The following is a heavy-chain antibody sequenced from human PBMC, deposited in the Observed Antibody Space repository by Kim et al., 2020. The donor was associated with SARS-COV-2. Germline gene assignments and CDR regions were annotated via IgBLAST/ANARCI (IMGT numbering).Heavy chain of an antibody. D-gene: IGHD3-10*01. V-gene: IGHV3-30*02. CDR3: AKDYGSGSYGGYYFDY. Sequence: VKGRFAIARDNSKNTLYLQMNSLRAEDTAVYYCAKDYGSGSYGGYYFDYWGQGTLVTVSS. J-gene: IGHJ4*02.